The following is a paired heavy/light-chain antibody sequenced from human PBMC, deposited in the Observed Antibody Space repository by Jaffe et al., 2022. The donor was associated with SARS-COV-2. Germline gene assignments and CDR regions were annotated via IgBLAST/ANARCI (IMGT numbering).Heavy chain of an antibody. CDR3: ATVTGAGAARWYFDL. D-gene: IGHD6-6*01. CDR1: GFTFRNYG. J-gene: IGHJ2*01. CDR2: IWYDASNQ. Sequence: QVQLVESGGGVVQPGRSLRLSCAASGFTFRNYGMIWARQAPGKGLEWVTIIWYDASNQYYSDSVKGRFTVSRDNSKNTLYLQMNSLRADDTAVYYCATVTGAGAARWYFDLWGRGTMVIVSS. V-gene: IGHV3-33*01.
Light chain of an antibody. CDR1: GSNIGNND. CDR3: GTWDNSLTAVV. CDR2: DND. J-gene: IGLJ2*01. V-gene: IGLV1-51*01. Sequence: QSVLTQPPSVSAAPGQKVTISCSGGGSNIGNNDVSWYQQLPGTAPRLLIYDNDKRPSGIPDRFSGSKSGTSATLGITGLQTGDEADYYCGTWDNSLTAVVFGGGTKLTVL.